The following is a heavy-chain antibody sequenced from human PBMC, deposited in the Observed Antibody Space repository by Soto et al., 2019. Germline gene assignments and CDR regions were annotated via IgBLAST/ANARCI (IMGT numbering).Heavy chain of an antibody. J-gene: IGHJ4*02. CDR3: ARGLRLGY. CDR1: GGSFSGYY. D-gene: IGHD3-22*01. CDR2: INHSGST. Sequence: PSETLSLTCAVYGGSFSGYYWSWIRQPPGKGLEWIGEINHSGSTNYNPSLKSRVTISVDTSKNQFSLKLSSVTAADTAVYYCARGLRLGYWGQGTLVTAPQ. V-gene: IGHV4-34*01.